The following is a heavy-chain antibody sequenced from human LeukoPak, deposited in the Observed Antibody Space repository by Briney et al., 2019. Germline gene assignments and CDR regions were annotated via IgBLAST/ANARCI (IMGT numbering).Heavy chain of an antibody. Sequence: SETLSLTCTGSGGSISSGDYYWSWIRQPPGKGLEWIGYIYYSGSTYYNPSLKSRVTISVDTSKNQFSLKLSSVTAADTAVYCCARDGRRYSNYVRDYWGQGTLVTVSS. CDR3: ARDGRRYSNYVRDY. D-gene: IGHD4-11*01. J-gene: IGHJ4*02. CDR2: IYYSGST. CDR1: GGSISSGDYY. V-gene: IGHV4-30-4*08.